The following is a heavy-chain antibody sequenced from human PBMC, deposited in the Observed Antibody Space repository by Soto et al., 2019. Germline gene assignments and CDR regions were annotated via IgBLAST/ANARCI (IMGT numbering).Heavy chain of an antibody. CDR1: GYTFTSYG. CDR3: ARSHVDIVATTPYYFDY. D-gene: IGHD5-12*01. CDR2: ISAYNGNT. V-gene: IGHV1-18*01. J-gene: IGHJ4*02. Sequence: ASVKVSCKASGYTFTSYGISWVRQAPGQGLEWMGWISAYNGNTNYAQKLQGRVTMTTDTSTSTAYMELRSLRSDDTAVYYCARSHVDIVATTPYYFDYWGQGTLVTVSS.